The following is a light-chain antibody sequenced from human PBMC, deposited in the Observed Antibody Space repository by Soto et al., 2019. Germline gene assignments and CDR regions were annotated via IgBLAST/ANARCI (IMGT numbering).Light chain of an antibody. J-gene: IGLJ1*01. V-gene: IGLV2-14*01. CDR2: DVS. CDR1: SSDVGGYDY. CDR3: SSYTSSSTLV. Sequence: QSALTQPASVSGSPGQSITISCTGTSSDVGGYDYVSWYQQHPGKAPKLMIYDVSNRPSGVSDRFSGSKSGNTASLTIPGLQAEDEAGYYCSSYTSSSTLVFGTGTKVTVL.